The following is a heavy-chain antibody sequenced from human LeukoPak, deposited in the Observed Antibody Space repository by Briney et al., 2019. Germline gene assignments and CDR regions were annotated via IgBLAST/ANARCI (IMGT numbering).Heavy chain of an antibody. V-gene: IGHV3-64*01. D-gene: IGHD2-15*01. CDR3: ARVRFGGSCYWFDP. CDR1: GFTSSSYA. CDR2: ISSNGGIT. Sequence: GGSLRPSCAASGFTSSSYAMHCVRQAPGKGLEYVSAISSNGGITYYANSVKARVTISRDNAKNSLYLQMNCLRAEDTAVYYCARVRFGGSCYWFDPWGQGTLVTVSS. J-gene: IGHJ5*02.